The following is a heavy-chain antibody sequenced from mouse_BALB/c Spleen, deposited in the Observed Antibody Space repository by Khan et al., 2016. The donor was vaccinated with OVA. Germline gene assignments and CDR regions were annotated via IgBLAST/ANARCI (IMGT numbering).Heavy chain of an antibody. CDR1: GYTFTSYT. J-gene: IGHJ2*01. CDR3: ARTHER. CDR2: INPSSGYT. V-gene: IGHV1-4*01. Sequence: VQLQESGAELARPGASVKMSCKASGYTFTSYTMHWVKQRPGQGLEWIGYINPSSGYTKYNQKFKDKATLTADKSSSTAYMQRGSLTSEDSAVYYWARTHERWGQGTTLTVSS.